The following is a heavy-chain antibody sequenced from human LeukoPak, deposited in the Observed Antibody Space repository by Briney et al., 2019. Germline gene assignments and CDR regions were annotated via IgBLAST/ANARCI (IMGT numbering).Heavy chain of an antibody. J-gene: IGHJ4*02. CDR2: INDNGGGT. D-gene: IGHD6-6*01. Sequence: YPGGSLRLSCVASGFIFSRYAMSWVRQAPGKGLEWVSDINDNGGGTFYADSVKGRFSVSRDNSKNTLYMQMNSLRGGDTAVYYCAKKLGSSPGDFFDYWGQGTLVTDSS. CDR1: GFIFSRYA. V-gene: IGHV3-23*01. CDR3: AKKLGSSPGDFFDY.